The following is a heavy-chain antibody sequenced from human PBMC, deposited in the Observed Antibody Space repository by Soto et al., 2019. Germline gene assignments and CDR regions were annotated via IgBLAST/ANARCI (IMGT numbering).Heavy chain of an antibody. V-gene: IGHV3-9*01. CDR3: AKSRVRIVVVKGSYDFDI. Sequence: EVQLVESGGVLVQPGRSLRLSCAASGFTFDDYAMHLVRQAPGKGLEWVSGCSWNSGSIGYADSVKGRFTSSRDNAKNSLYLPLNSLRAEDTAVYYCAKSRVRIVVVKGSYDFDIWGQGTMVTVSS. D-gene: IGHD3-22*01. CDR2: CSWNSGSI. J-gene: IGHJ3*02. CDR1: GFTFDDYA.